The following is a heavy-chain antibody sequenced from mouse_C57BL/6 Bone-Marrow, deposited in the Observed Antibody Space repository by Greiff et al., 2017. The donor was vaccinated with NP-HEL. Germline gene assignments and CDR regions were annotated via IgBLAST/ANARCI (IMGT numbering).Heavy chain of an antibody. J-gene: IGHJ2*01. CDR3: TTPLNWDVGY. Sequence: VKLMESGAELVRPGASVTLSCKASGYTFTDYEMHWVKQTPVHGLEWIGAIDPETGGTAYNQKFKGKAILTADKSSSTAYMELRSLTSEDSAVYYCTTPLNWDVGYWGQGTTLTVSS. CDR2: IDPETGGT. D-gene: IGHD4-1*02. CDR1: GYTFTDYE. V-gene: IGHV1-15*01.